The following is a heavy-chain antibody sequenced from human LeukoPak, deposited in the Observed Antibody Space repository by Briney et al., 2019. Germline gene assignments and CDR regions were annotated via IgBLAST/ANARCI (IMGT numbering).Heavy chain of an antibody. J-gene: IGHJ4*02. CDR3: ARDQYNSGSFDY. Sequence: SETLSLTCTVSGGSISSYYWSWIRQPPGKGLEWIGYIYYSGSTNYNPSLKSRVTISVDTSKNQFSLKLSSVTAADTAVYYCARDQYNSGSFDYWGQGTLVTVSS. CDR1: GGSISSYY. D-gene: IGHD6-19*01. V-gene: IGHV4-59*01. CDR2: IYYSGST.